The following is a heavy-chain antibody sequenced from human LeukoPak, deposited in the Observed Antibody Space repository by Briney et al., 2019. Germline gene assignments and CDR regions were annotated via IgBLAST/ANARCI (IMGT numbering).Heavy chain of an antibody. CDR1: GYTFTGYY. CDR2: INPNSGGT. J-gene: IGHJ4*02. Sequence: ASVKVSCKASGYTFTGYYMHWVRQAPGQGLEWMGWINPNSGGTNYAQKFQGRATMTRDTSISTAYMELSRLRSDDTAVYYCARDYYGSGSYYNGVSMGDYWGQGTLVTVSS. D-gene: IGHD3-10*01. V-gene: IGHV1-2*02. CDR3: ARDYYGSGSYYNGVSMGDY.